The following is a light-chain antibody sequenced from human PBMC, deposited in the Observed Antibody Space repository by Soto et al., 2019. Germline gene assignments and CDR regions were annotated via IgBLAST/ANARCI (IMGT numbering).Light chain of an antibody. Sequence: DIQMTQSPSTLSASVGYRVTITCRASQSMSSWLVWYQQKPGKAPKLLIYDASSLESGVPSRFSGSGSGTEFTLTISSLQPDDFATYYCQQYNSYSYTFGQGTKLEIK. CDR2: DAS. CDR3: QQYNSYSYT. J-gene: IGKJ2*01. V-gene: IGKV1-5*01. CDR1: QSMSSW.